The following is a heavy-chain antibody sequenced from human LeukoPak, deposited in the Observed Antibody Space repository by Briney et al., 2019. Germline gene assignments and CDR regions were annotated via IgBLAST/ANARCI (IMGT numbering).Heavy chain of an antibody. V-gene: IGHV3-53*01. Sequence: PGGSLRLSCAASGFTVSSNYMSWVRQAPGKGLEWVSVFYSGGHTYYADSVRGRFTVSRDNAKNSLYLQMNSLRAEDTAVYYCARDTGGGYSCYDCWGQGTLVTVSS. CDR1: GFTVSSNY. CDR3: ARDTGGGYSCYDC. CDR2: FYSGGHT. J-gene: IGHJ4*02. D-gene: IGHD5-18*01.